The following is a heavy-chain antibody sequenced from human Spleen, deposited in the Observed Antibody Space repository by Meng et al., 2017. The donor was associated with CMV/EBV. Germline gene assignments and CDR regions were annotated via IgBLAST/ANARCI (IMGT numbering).Heavy chain of an antibody. D-gene: IGHD6-19*01. Sequence: SETLSLTCTVSGVSISHYYWSWIRQPPGKGLEWIGYIYYSGSTNYNPSLRSRVTISVDTSKNQFSLKLSSVTAADTAVYYCAREVVNGGWDFFDYWGQGTLVTVSS. J-gene: IGHJ4*02. CDR1: GVSISHYY. CDR3: AREVVNGGWDFFDY. CDR2: IYYSGST. V-gene: IGHV4-59*01.